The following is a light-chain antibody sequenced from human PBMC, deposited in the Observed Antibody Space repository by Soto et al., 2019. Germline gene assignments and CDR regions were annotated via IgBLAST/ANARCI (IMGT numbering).Light chain of an antibody. J-gene: IGLJ1*01. CDR2: DDN. Sequence: QSVLTQPPSVSAAPGQRVTISCSGSASKIGNNSVSWYQQLPGAAPKLLIYDDNNRHSGIPDRFSGSKSGTSATQGITGLQTGDEADYYCGTWDTSLPACVFGPGTKLTVL. V-gene: IGLV1-51*01. CDR3: GTWDTSLPACV. CDR1: ASKIGNNS.